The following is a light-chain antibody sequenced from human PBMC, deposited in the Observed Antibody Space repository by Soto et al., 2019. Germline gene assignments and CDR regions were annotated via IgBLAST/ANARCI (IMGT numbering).Light chain of an antibody. V-gene: IGLV4-69*01. CDR1: SGHSNYA. Sequence: QSVLTQSPSASASLGASVKLTCTLSSGHSNYAIAWHQHQPDEGPRFLMKLNSDGSHTKGDGIPDRFSGSSSGAERYLTISSLQSEDEADYYCQTWGTGFTVFGGGTKLTVL. CDR2: LNSDGSH. CDR3: QTWGTGFTV. J-gene: IGLJ3*02.